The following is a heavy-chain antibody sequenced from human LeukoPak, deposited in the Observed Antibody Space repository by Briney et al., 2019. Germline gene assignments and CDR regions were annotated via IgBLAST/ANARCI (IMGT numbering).Heavy chain of an antibody. CDR2: IYYDGSNQ. V-gene: IGHV3-33*01. CDR1: GLRFRNYG. Sequence: PGGSLRLSCVVSGLRFRNYGMHWVRQAPGKGLEWVAVIYYDGSNQYYADPVKGRFTVSRDNAKNTLYLQMDSLRAEDTAVYYCATDRNSGKYYDYWGQGTLVTVSS. CDR3: ATDRNSGKYYDY. D-gene: IGHD1-26*01. J-gene: IGHJ4*02.